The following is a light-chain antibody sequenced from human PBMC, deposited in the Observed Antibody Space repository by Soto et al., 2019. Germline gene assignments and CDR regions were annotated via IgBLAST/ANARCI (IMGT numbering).Light chain of an antibody. CDR2: EAP. V-gene: IGKV3-11*01. Sequence: EIVLTQSPATLSLSPGERATLSCRGSQTVSSSLAWYQQKPGQAPRLLIYEAPNRATGIPARFSGSGSGADFTLTISSLEPEDFALYYCQQHINWPLTFGGGTKVEIK. CDR3: QQHINWPLT. J-gene: IGKJ4*01. CDR1: QTVSSS.